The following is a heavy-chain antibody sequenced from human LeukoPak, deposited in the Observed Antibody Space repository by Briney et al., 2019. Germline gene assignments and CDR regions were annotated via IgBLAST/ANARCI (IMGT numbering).Heavy chain of an antibody. Sequence: GGSLRLSCAASGFTFSSYAMHWVRQAPGKGLEYVSAISSNGGSTYYANSVKGRFTISRDNSKNTLYLQIGSLRAEDMAVYYCARGGRLPAAGDFDYWGQGTLVTVSS. D-gene: IGHD2-21*01. J-gene: IGHJ4*02. CDR1: GFTFSSYA. V-gene: IGHV3-64*01. CDR2: ISSNGGST. CDR3: ARGGRLPAAGDFDY.